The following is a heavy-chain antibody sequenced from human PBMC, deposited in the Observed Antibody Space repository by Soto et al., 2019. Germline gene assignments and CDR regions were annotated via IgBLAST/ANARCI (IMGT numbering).Heavy chain of an antibody. CDR3: ARGRGGSYGGNSAHFDI. J-gene: IGHJ3*02. CDR1: GFTFSGFG. Sequence: QVQLVESGGGVVQPGTSLRLSCEASGFTFSGFGMHWVRQAPGKGLEWVAVIWYDGSKKYYADCVKGRFTTSRDNSKNTXYLQMNSLRAEDTAVYYCARGRGGSYGGNSAHFDIWGQGTLVTVSS. V-gene: IGHV3-33*01. D-gene: IGHD4-17*01. CDR2: IWYDGSKK.